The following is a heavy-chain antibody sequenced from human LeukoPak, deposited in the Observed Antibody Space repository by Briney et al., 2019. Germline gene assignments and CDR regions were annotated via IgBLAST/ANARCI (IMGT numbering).Heavy chain of an antibody. D-gene: IGHD3-10*01. CDR3: AGERSDMTDY. J-gene: IGHJ4*02. CDR2: INSDGSST. V-gene: IGHV3-74*01. CDR1: GFTFSSHW. Sequence: GGSLRLSCAASGFTFSSHWMHWVRQAPGRGQVWVSRINSDGSSTSYADSVKGRFTISRDNAKNTLYLQMNSLRADDTAVYYCAGERSDMTDYWGQGTLVTVSS.